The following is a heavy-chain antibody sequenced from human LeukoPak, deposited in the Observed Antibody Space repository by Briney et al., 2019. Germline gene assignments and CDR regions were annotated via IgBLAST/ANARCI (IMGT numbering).Heavy chain of an antibody. V-gene: IGHV4-31*03. D-gene: IGHD1-26*01. CDR2: IYYSGST. J-gene: IGHJ3*01. Sequence: SETLSLTCTVSGGSISSGGYYWSWIRQHRGKGLEWIGYIYYSGSTYYNPSLKSRVTISVDTSKNQFSLKLSSVTAADTAVYYCERSSSGSVTAADFWGQGTMVTVS. CDR3: ERSSSGSVTAADF. CDR1: GGSISSGGYY.